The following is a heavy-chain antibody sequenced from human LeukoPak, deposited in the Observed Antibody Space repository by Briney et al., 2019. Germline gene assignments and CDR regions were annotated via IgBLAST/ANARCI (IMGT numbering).Heavy chain of an antibody. CDR1: GGSISSYY. J-gene: IGHJ1*01. D-gene: IGHD6-13*01. CDR3: ARVRGSSWSYPEYFQH. CDR2: IYYSGST. Sequence: KPSETLSLTCTVSGGSISSYYWSWIRHPPGKGLEWLGYIYYSGSTNYNPSLKSRVTISVDTTKNQFSLKLSSVTAADTAVYYCARVRGSSWSYPEYFQHWGQGTLVTVSS. V-gene: IGHV4-59*01.